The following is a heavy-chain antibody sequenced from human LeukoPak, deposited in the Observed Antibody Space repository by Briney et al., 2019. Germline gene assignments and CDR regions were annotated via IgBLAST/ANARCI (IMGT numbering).Heavy chain of an antibody. CDR2: ISGSGGST. CDR1: GFTFSSYA. D-gene: IGHD3-22*01. CDR3: ARARQYYYDSSGYWSGFDY. Sequence: GGSLRLSCAASGFTFSSYAMSWVRQAPGKGLEWVSAISGSGGSTYYADSVKGRFTISRDNSKNTLYLQMNSLRAEDTAVYYCARARQYYYDSSGYWSGFDYWGQGTLVTVSS. J-gene: IGHJ4*02. V-gene: IGHV3-23*01.